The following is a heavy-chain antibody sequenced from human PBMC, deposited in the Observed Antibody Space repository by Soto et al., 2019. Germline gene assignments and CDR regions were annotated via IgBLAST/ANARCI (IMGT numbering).Heavy chain of an antibody. CDR3: ARDRCSRTSCYIFDYYYGMDV. CDR2: ISYDGSNK. D-gene: IGHD2-2*02. CDR1: GFTFSSYA. J-gene: IGHJ6*02. Sequence: PGGSLRLSCAASGFTFSSYAMHWVRQAPGKGLEWVAVISYDGSNKYYADSVKGRFTISRDNSKNTLYLQMNSLRAEDTAVYYCARDRCSRTSCYIFDYYYGMDVWGQGTTVTVSS. V-gene: IGHV3-30-3*01.